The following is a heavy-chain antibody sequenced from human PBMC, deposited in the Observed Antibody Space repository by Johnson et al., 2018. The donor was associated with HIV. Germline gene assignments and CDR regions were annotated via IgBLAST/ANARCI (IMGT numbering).Heavy chain of an antibody. J-gene: IGHJ3*02. CDR1: GFTFSNYG. D-gene: IGHD3-16*01. CDR2: ISFAGVKK. V-gene: IGHV3-30*18. CDR3: AKSAAAAGGDDAFDI. Sequence: QVQLVESGGGVVQPGRSLRLSCAASGFTFSNYGMAWVRQAPGKGLEWVTVISFAGVKKYYADSVKGRFTISRDNSKGTLYLQMNSLRAEDKAVYYCAKSAAAAGGDDAFDIWGQGTMVTVSS.